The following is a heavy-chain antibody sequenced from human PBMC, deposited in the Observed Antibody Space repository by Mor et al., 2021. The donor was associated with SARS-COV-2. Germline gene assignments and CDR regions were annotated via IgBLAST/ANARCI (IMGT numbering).Heavy chain of an antibody. J-gene: IGHJ4*02. V-gene: IGHV3-53*01. D-gene: IGHD3-16*01. Sequence: IYTDGRTHYADSVKGRFTMSRDNSDNTLHLQMDSLRVDDTAVYFCARGPTLGSFDYWGQGTLVTVSS. CDR3: ARGPTLGSFDY. CDR2: IYTDGRT.